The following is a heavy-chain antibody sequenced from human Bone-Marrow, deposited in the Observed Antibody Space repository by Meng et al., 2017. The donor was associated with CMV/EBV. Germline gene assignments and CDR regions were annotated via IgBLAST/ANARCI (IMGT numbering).Heavy chain of an antibody. Sequence: SCTASGFTFGDYAMSWVRQAPGKGLEWVGFIRSKAYGGTTEYAASVKGRFTISRDDSKSIAYLQMNSLKTEDTAVYYCTAPLPGEFDYWGQGTLVTVSS. CDR2: IRSKAYGGTT. J-gene: IGHJ4*02. CDR3: TAPLPGEFDY. V-gene: IGHV3-49*04. CDR1: GFTFGDYA. D-gene: IGHD4-17*01.